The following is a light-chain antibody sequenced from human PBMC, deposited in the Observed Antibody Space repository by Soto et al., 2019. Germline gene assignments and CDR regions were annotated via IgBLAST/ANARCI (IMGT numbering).Light chain of an antibody. CDR3: GSYTRSSTYD. V-gene: IGLV2-14*01. CDR2: DVS. CDR1: SSDVGGYNY. J-gene: IGLJ1*01. Sequence: QSALTQPASVSGSPGQSITISCTGTSSDVGGYNYVSWYQQHPGKAPKLMIYDVSNRPSGVSNRFSGSKSGNTASLTISRLQAWDVADYYRGSYTRSSTYDFGAETKVP.